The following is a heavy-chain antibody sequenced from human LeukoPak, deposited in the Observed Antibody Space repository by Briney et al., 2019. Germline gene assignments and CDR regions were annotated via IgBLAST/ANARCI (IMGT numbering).Heavy chain of an antibody. Sequence: PSETLSLTCTVSGDSLRKSTFYWVWIRQPPGKGLEWIGSIYYSGGADYNPSLQSRVTISVDTSKNEFSLKLSSVTAADTAVYYCARVGYSGQDPIDYWGQGTLVTVSS. CDR3: ARVGYSGQDPIDY. V-gene: IGHV4-39*07. CDR1: GDSLRKSTFY. J-gene: IGHJ4*02. D-gene: IGHD5-18*01. CDR2: IYYSGGA.